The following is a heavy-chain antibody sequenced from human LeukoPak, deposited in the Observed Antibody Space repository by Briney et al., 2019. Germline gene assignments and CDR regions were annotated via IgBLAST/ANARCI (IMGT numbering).Heavy chain of an antibody. V-gene: IGHV3-21*01. D-gene: IGHD3-10*01. Sequence: GGSLRLSCAASGFTFSSYSMNWVRQAPGKGLEWVSSTSSSSSYIYYADSVKGRFTISRDNAKNSLYLQMNSLRAEDTAVYYCARSSGPPDYYGSGSYYNWGQGTLVTVSS. CDR1: GFTFSSYS. CDR2: TSSSSSYI. J-gene: IGHJ4*02. CDR3: ARSSGPPDYYGSGSYYN.